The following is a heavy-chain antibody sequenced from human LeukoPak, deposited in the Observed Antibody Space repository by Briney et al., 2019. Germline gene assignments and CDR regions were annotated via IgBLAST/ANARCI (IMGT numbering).Heavy chain of an antibody. J-gene: IGHJ4*02. CDR2: IYYSGRT. Sequence: PSETLSLTCSVSGGSISSDHWNWIRQTPGKGLEWIGCIYYSGRTYYNPSLKSRVTISVDMSKSQFSLRLTSVTAADTAVYYCAKDIRRIAVAGSDYWGQGTLVTVSS. CDR3: AKDIRRIAVAGSDY. CDR1: GGSISSDH. V-gene: IGHV4-59*01. D-gene: IGHD6-19*01.